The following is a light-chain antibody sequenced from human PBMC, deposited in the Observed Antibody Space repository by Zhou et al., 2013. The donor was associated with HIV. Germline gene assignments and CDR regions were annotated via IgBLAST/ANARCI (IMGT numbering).Light chain of an antibody. CDR1: QSVTSSY. Sequence: EIVLTQSPGTLSLSPGERATLSCRASQSVTSSYLAWYQQKPGQAPGLLIYGASSRATGIPDRFSGSGSGTDFTLTISRLEPEDFAVYHCQQYGYXPPTFGGRTKV. CDR3: QQYGYXPPT. CDR2: GAS. V-gene: IGKV3-20*01. J-gene: IGKJ4*01.